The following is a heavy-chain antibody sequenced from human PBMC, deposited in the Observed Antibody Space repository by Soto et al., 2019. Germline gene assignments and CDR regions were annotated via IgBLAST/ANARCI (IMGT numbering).Heavy chain of an antibody. J-gene: IGHJ3*02. CDR3: ARHVRGASNAFDI. CDR2: VYYSGYT. Sequence: SETLSLTCTVSGGSINNYYWSWIRQPPGKGLEWIGYVYYSGYTNYNPSLKSRVTISVDTSKNRFSLKLTSVTAADAAVYYCARHVRGASNAFDIWGQGTMVTVSS. V-gene: IGHV4-59*08. CDR1: GGSINNYY. D-gene: IGHD3-10*02.